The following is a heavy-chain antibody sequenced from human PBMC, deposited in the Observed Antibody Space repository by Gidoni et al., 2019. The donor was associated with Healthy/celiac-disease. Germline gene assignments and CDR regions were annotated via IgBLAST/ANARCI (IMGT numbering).Heavy chain of an antibody. J-gene: IGHJ5*02. Sequence: QVQLQESGPGLVKPSETLSLPCTVSGGSIRSYYWSWIRQPPGKGLEWIGYIYYSGSTNYNPSLKSRVTISVDTSKNQFSLKLSSVTAADTAVYYCAGSRAAAGRDWFDPWGQGTLVTVSS. CDR3: AGSRAAAGRDWFDP. CDR2: IYYSGST. D-gene: IGHD6-13*01. CDR1: GGSIRSYY. V-gene: IGHV4-59*01.